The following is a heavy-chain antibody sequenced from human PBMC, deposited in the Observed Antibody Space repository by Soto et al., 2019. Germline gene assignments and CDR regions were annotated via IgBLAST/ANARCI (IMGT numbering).Heavy chain of an antibody. CDR3: TRHEGGAAADRPLDY. Sequence: QLRLQESGPGLVKSSETLSLTCTVSGGSVRSSTYYWGWIRQSPGKGLEWIGSIYYSGSTHNNPSLKSRVTMSVDTYTYQFSLKLMSVTAADTAIYYCTRHEGGAAADRPLDYWGQGTLVTVSS. CDR2: IYYSGST. D-gene: IGHD6-13*01. V-gene: IGHV4-39*01. J-gene: IGHJ4*02. CDR1: GGSVRSSTYY.